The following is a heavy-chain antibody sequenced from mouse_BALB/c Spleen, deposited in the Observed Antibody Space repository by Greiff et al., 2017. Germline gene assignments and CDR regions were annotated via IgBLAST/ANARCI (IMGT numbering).Heavy chain of an antibody. J-gene: IGHJ1*01. D-gene: IGHD2-10*01. Sequence: EVKLVESGGGLVKPGGSLKLSCAASGFTFSSYYMSWVRQTPEKRLELVAVINSNGGSNYYPDTVTGRFTISSDNAKNTVCLQMSSLKSEDTALYYCARAYDGNYEALDDWGAGTTVTVSS. V-gene: IGHV5-6-2*01. CDR1: GFTFSSYY. CDR2: INSNGGSN. CDR3: ARAYDGNYEALDD.